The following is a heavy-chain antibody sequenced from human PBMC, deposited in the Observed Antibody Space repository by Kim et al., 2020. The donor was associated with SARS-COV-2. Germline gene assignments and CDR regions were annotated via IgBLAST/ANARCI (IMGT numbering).Heavy chain of an antibody. Sequence: GGTNCAQKFQGGVTMTRDTSISTVYLELTSLRSDDTAVYYCARSSLLDFDYWGQGTLVTVSS. D-gene: IGHD3-16*02. CDR3: ARSSLLDFDY. V-gene: IGHV1-2*02. CDR2: GGT. J-gene: IGHJ4*02.